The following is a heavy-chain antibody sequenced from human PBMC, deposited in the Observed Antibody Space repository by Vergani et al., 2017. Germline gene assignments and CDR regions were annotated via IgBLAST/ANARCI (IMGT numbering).Heavy chain of an antibody. V-gene: IGHV4-4*02. Sequence: QVQLQESGPGLVKPSGTLSLTCAVSGGSISSSNWWSWVRQPPGKGLEWIGEIYHSGSTNYNPSLKSRVTISVDKSKNQFSLKLSSVTAADTAVYYCGSIPGYSSGWYGEGLFDYWGQGTLVTVSS. CDR2: IYHSGST. CDR1: GGSISSSNW. J-gene: IGHJ4*02. D-gene: IGHD6-19*01. CDR3: GSIPGYSSGWYGEGLFDY.